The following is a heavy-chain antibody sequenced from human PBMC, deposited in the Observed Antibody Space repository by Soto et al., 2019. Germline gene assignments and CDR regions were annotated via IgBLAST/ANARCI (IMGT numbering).Heavy chain of an antibody. CDR3: ERGPVVVITTFSD. CDR2: IIPIFGTA. D-gene: IGHD3-22*01. V-gene: IGHV1-69*01. Sequence: VEVTSKDSRGSFSSYAISSVRQANGQGLEWMGGIIPIFGTANYAQKFQGRVTITADESTSTAYMELSSLRSEDTAVYYCERGPVVVITTFSDWGQGTLVTVSS. J-gene: IGHJ4*02. CDR1: RGSFSSYA.